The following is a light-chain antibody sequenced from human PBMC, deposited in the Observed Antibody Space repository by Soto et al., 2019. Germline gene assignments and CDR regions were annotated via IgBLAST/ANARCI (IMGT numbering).Light chain of an antibody. CDR2: DVS. Sequence: QPVLTQPASVSGSPGQSITISCTGTSSDVGGYNFVSWYQQHPGKAPKLLIYDVSDRPSGVSNRFSGSKSGNTASLTISGLQAEDEADYYCSSYTISSTYVFGTGTKLTVL. V-gene: IGLV2-14*01. J-gene: IGLJ1*01. CDR1: SSDVGGYNF. CDR3: SSYTISSTYV.